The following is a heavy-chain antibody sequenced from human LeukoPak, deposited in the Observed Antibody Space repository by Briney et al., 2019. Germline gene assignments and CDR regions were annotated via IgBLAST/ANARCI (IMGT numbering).Heavy chain of an antibody. V-gene: IGHV1-69*04. CDR3: AREGPLVGATYYFDY. CDR1: GATFSSYT. Sequence: ASVKVSCKASGATFSSYTISWVRQAPGQGLEWMGRIIPILGIANYAQKFQGRVTITADKSTSTAYMELSSLRSEDTAVYYCAREGPLVGATYYFDYWGQGTLVTVSS. D-gene: IGHD1-26*01. CDR2: IIPILGIA. J-gene: IGHJ4*02.